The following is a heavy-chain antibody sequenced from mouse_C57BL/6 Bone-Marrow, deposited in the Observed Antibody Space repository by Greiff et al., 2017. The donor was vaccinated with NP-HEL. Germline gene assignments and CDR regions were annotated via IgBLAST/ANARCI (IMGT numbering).Heavy chain of an antibody. D-gene: IGHD2-4*01. V-gene: IGHV3-8*01. Sequence: EVKLEESGPGLAKPSQTLSLTCSVTGYSITSDYWNWIRKFPGNKLEYMGYISYSGSTYYNPSLKCRICITRDTSKNQYYLQLNSVTTEDTATYDRASVRYYDYFYWYFRVWGTGTTVTVSS. J-gene: IGHJ1*03. CDR3: ASVRYYDYFYWYFRV. CDR1: GYSITSDY. CDR2: ISYSGST.